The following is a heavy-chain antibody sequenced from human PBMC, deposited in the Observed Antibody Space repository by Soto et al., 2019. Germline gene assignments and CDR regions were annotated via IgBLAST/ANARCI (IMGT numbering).Heavy chain of an antibody. V-gene: IGHV3-74*01. CDR1: GFTFSSYW. J-gene: IGHJ5*02. D-gene: IGHD2-15*01. Sequence: EVQLVESGGGLVQPGGSLRLSCAASGFTFSSYWMHWVRQAPGKGLVWVSRINSDGSSTNYADSVKGRFTISRDNAKNTLYLQMNSLRADDTAVYYCARVPYCSGGSGYSWFDPWGQGTLVTVSS. CDR2: INSDGSST. CDR3: ARVPYCSGGSGYSWFDP.